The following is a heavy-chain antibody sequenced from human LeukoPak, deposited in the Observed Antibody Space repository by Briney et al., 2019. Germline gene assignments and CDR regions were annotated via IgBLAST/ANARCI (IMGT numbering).Heavy chain of an antibody. D-gene: IGHD2-2*02. V-gene: IGHV3-74*01. Sequence: TGGSLRLSCAASGLTFSAFWKHWVRQAPGKGLVWVSHINPDGTTTTYADSVKGRFTISRDNSKNTLYLQMNSLRAEDTAVYYCARDLYCSSTSCYTWNYYYGMDVWGQGTTVTVSS. CDR1: GLTFSAFW. CDR2: INPDGTTT. J-gene: IGHJ6*02. CDR3: ARDLYCSSTSCYTWNYYYGMDV.